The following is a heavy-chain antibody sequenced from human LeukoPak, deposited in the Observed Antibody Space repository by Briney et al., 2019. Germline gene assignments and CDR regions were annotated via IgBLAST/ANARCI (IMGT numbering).Heavy chain of an antibody. Sequence: GGSLRLSCAASGFTFSNAWMSWVRQAPGKGLEWVGRIKSKNDGGTTDYAAPVKGRFTISRDDSKNTLYLQMNSLKTEDTAVYYCTLEAVDAFDIWGQGTMVTVSS. CDR3: TLEAVDAFDI. CDR1: GFTFSNAW. CDR2: IKSKNDGGTT. J-gene: IGHJ3*02. D-gene: IGHD6-19*01. V-gene: IGHV3-15*01.